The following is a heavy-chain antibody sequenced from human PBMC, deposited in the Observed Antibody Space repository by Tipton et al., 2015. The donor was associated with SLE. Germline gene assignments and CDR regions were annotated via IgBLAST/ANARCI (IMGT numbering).Heavy chain of an antibody. D-gene: IGHD1-26*01. Sequence: TLSLTCTVSGGSVSSGRYYWSWIRQPPGKGLEWIGYIYYSGSTNYNPSLKSRVTISVDTSKNQFSLKLSSVTAADTAVYYCARGGWELRVYYYYYMDVWGKGTTVTVSS. CDR2: IYYSGST. V-gene: IGHV4-61*01. J-gene: IGHJ6*03. CDR3: ARGGWELRVYYYYYMDV. CDR1: GGSVSSGRYY.